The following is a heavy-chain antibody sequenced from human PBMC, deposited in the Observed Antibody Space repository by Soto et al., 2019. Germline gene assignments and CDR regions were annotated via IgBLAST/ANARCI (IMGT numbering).Heavy chain of an antibody. Sequence: QVQLVQSGAEVKKPGASVKVSCKASGYTFTSYGIAWVRLAPGQGLEWMGWISAQNSKTTYARKLQGRATLTPDTATNTAYLELRSLRTDDTAIYYCARRRYFPSSGYLGYWGQGTRVTVAS. CDR2: ISAQNSKT. J-gene: IGHJ4*02. CDR3: ARRRYFPSSGYLGY. V-gene: IGHV1-18*04. CDR1: GYTFTSYG. D-gene: IGHD3-22*01.